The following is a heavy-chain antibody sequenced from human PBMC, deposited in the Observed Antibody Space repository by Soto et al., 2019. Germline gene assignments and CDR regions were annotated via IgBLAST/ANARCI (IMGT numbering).Heavy chain of an antibody. CDR3: VRDGTKTLRDWFDP. Sequence: PSETLSLTCTVSGGSISSYYWSWIRQPPGKGLEWIGYIYATGTTDYNPSLKSRVMMSVDTSKKQFSLKLRSVTAADTAVYYCVRDGTKTLRDWFDPWGQGISVTVS. CDR2: IYATGTT. V-gene: IGHV4-59*12. D-gene: IGHD1-1*01. CDR1: GGSISSYY. J-gene: IGHJ5*02.